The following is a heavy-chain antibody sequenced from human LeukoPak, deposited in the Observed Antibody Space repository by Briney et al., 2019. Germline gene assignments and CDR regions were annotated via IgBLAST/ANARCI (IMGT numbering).Heavy chain of an antibody. V-gene: IGHV3-74*01. CDR1: GFTFSSYW. Sequence: GSLRLSCAASGFTFSSYWMHWVRPAPGKGLVWVSRINSDGSSTSYSDSVKGRFTISRDNAKTSVYLQLNSLRADDTAVYYCARDVWTGVAVSDYWGQGTLVTVSS. CDR2: INSDGSST. CDR3: ARDVWTGVAVSDY. J-gene: IGHJ4*02. D-gene: IGHD6-19*01.